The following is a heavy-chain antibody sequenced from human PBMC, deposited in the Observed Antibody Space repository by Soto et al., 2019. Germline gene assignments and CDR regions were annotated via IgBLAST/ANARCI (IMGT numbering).Heavy chain of an antibody. CDR2: INPNSGGT. D-gene: IGHD6-13*01. CDR1: GYTFTGYY. V-gene: IGHV1-2*04. J-gene: IGHJ6*02. Sequence: QVQLVQSGAEVKKPGASVKVSCKASGYTFTGYYMHWVRQAPGQGLEWMGWINPNSGGTNYAQKFQGWVTMIRDTSISTAYMVLSSLRSDDTSVYHSARGEWGLGIAAAVNYYYGMDVWGQGTTVTVSS. CDR3: ARGEWGLGIAAAVNYYYGMDV.